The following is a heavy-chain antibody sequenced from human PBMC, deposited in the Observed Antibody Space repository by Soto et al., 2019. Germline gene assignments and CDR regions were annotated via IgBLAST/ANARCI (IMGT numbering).Heavy chain of an antibody. D-gene: IGHD6-6*01. CDR3: ARGHQYRYYYYYYYMDV. Sequence: SETLSLTCAVYGGSFSGYYWSWIRQPPGKGLEWIGEINHSGSTNYNPSLKSRVTISVDTSKNQFSLKLSSVTAADTAVYYCARGHQYRYYYYYYYMDVWGKGTTVTVSS. V-gene: IGHV4-34*01. CDR2: INHSGST. J-gene: IGHJ6*03. CDR1: GGSFSGYY.